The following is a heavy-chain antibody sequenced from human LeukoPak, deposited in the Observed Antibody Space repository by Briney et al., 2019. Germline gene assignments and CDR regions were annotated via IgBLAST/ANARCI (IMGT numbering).Heavy chain of an antibody. V-gene: IGHV1-18*01. Sequence: ASVKVSCKASGYTFTSYGISWVRQAPGQGLEWMGWISAYNGNTNYAQKLQGRVTMTTDTSTSTAYTELRSLRSDDTAVYYCARDSCSGGTCYLENWGQGTLVTVSS. J-gene: IGHJ4*02. CDR2: ISAYNGNT. CDR3: ARDSCSGGTCYLEN. CDR1: GYTFTSYG. D-gene: IGHD2-15*01.